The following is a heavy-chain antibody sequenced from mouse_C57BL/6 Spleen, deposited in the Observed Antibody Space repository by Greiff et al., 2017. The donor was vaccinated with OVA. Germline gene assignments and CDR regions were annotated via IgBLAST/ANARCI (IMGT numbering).Heavy chain of an antibody. V-gene: IGHV1-54*01. J-gene: IGHJ4*01. CDR2: INPGSGGT. Sequence: VQLQQSGAELVRPGTSVKVSCKASGYAFTNYLIEWVKQRPGQGLEWIGVINPGSGGTNYNEKFKGKATLTADKTSSTAYMQLSSLTSEDSAVYFCARWLPPYAMDYWGQGTSVTVSS. D-gene: IGHD2-2*01. CDR1: GYAFTNYL. CDR3: ARWLPPYAMDY.